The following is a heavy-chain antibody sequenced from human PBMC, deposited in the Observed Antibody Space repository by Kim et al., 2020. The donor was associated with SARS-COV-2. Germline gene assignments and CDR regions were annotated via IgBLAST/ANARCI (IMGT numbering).Heavy chain of an antibody. CDR1: GGSISSGGYS. D-gene: IGHD3-22*01. CDR2: IYHSGST. V-gene: IGHV4-30-2*01. J-gene: IGHJ3*02. Sequence: SETLSLTCAVSGGSISSGGYSWSWIRQPPGKGLEWIGYIYHSGSTYYNPSLKSRVTISVDRSKNQFSLKLSSVTAADTAVYYCARQGHYYDSSGSTFDAFDIWGPGTMVSVSS. CDR3: ARQGHYYDSSGSTFDAFDI.